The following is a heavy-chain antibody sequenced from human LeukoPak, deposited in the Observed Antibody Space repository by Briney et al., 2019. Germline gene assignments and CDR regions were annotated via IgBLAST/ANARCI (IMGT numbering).Heavy chain of an antibody. J-gene: IGHJ4*02. D-gene: IGHD3-22*01. CDR1: GYTFTGYY. CDR2: INPNSGGT. V-gene: IGHV1-2*02. CDR3: ASSDSSGYSPPFY. Sequence: ASVKVSCKASGYTFTGYYMHWVRQDPGQALEWMGWINPNSGGTNYAQKFQGRVTMTRDTSISIAYMEVSRLRSDDKAVYYCASSDSSGYSPPFYWGQGTLVTVSS.